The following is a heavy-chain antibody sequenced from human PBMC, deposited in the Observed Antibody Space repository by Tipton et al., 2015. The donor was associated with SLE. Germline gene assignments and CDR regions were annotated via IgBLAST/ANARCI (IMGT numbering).Heavy chain of an antibody. D-gene: IGHD2-21*02. CDR2: IYTSGGT. CDR3: ARDMDRYGDPNLFDN. J-gene: IGHJ4*02. CDR1: GGSVSSGSYY. Sequence: TLYLTCTVSGGSVSSGSYYWSWIRQAPGKGLEWIGRIYTSGGTNYSTSLKSRVTISVDTSKNQFSLKLSSVTAPDPAVYYCARDMDRYGDPNLFDNWGQRTLVTVSS. V-gene: IGHV4-61*02.